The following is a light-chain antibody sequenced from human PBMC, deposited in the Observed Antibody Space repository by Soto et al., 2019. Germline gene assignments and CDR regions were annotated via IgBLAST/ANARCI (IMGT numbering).Light chain of an antibody. CDR2: DVN. CDR3: CSYAGSYSYA. V-gene: IGLV2-11*01. Sequence: QSVLTQPPSASGSPGQSVTISCTGTKNDIGVYDFVSWYQHHPGKAPKLMIYDVNKRPSGVPDRFSGSKSGSTASLTISGLQAEDEADYYCCSYAGSYSYAFATGTKVTVL. J-gene: IGLJ1*01. CDR1: KNDIGVYDF.